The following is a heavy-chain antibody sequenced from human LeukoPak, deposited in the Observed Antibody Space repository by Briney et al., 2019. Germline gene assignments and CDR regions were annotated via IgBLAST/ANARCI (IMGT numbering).Heavy chain of an antibody. V-gene: IGHV1-69*05. CDR3: AISGLLPNDWSGYYGLYMDV. J-gene: IGHJ6*03. CDR2: IIPIFGTA. Sequence: SVKVSCKASGGTFSSYAISWVRQAPGQGLEWMGGIIPIFGTANYAQKFQGRVTITTDESTSTAYMELSSLRSEDTAVYYCAISGLLPNDWSGYYGLYMDVWGKGTTVTVSS. D-gene: IGHD3-3*01. CDR1: GGTFSSYA.